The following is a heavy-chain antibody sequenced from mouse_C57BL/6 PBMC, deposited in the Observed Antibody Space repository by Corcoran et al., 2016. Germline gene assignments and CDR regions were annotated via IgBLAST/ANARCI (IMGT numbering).Heavy chain of an antibody. J-gene: IGHJ4*01. CDR1: GYTFTDYY. Sequence: VQLQQSGPELVKPGASVKISCKASGYTFTDYYMNWVKQSHGKSLEWIGDINPNNGGTSYNQKFKGKATLTVDKSSSTAYMELRSLTSEDSAVYYCARSPLYYYGRAMDYWGQGTSVTVSS. V-gene: IGHV1-26*01. D-gene: IGHD1-1*01. CDR3: ARSPLYYYGRAMDY. CDR2: INPNNGGT.